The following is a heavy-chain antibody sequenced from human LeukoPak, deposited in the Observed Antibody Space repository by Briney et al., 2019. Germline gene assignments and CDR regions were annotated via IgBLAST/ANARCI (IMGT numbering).Heavy chain of an antibody. CDR1: GGTFSSYA. V-gene: IGHV1-69*05. Sequence: GASVKVSCKASGGTFSSYAISWVRQAPGQGLEWMGGIIPIFGTANYAQKFQGRVTITTDESTSIAYMELSSLRSEDTAVYYCARGQQTVYYFDYWGQGTLVTVSS. D-gene: IGHD6-13*01. CDR2: IIPIFGTA. J-gene: IGHJ4*02. CDR3: ARGQQTVYYFDY.